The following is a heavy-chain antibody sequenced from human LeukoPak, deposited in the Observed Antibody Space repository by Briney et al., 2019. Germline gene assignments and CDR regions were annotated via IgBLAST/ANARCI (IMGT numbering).Heavy chain of an antibody. Sequence: ASVKVSCKASGYTFTGYYMHWVRQAPGQGLEWMGWINPNSGGTNYAQKFQGRVTMTRDTSISTAYMELSRLRSDDTAVYYCARTNTYCYDSSGYYHQDPFDYWGQGTLVTVSS. D-gene: IGHD3-22*01. CDR1: GYTFTGYY. J-gene: IGHJ4*02. CDR2: INPNSGGT. CDR3: ARTNTYCYDSSGYYHQDPFDY. V-gene: IGHV1-2*02.